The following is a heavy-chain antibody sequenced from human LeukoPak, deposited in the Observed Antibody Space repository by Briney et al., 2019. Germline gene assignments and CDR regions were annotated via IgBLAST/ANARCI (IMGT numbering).Heavy chain of an antibody. CDR3: AKEASGYGDYVLYYFDN. J-gene: IGHJ4*02. V-gene: IGHV3-23*01. Sequence: PGGSLRLSCAASGFTFSSYAMSWVRQAPGKGLEWVSAISGSGGSTYYADSVKGRFTISRDNSKNTLYLQMNSLRAEDTAVYYCAKEASGYGDYVLYYFDNWGQGTLVTVSS. CDR1: GFTFSSYA. CDR2: ISGSGGST. D-gene: IGHD4-17*01.